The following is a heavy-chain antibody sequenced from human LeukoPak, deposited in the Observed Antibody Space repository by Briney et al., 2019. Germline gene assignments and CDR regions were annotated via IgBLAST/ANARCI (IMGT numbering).Heavy chain of an antibody. Sequence: EASVKVSCKASGYTFTGYYMHWVRQASGQGLEWMGWINPNSGGTNYAQKFQGRVTMTRDTSISTAYMELSRLRSDDTAVYYCASISAYGVVPAAIETPFDYWGQGTLVTVSS. CDR1: GYTFTGYY. CDR3: ASISAYGVVPAAIETPFDY. V-gene: IGHV1-2*02. CDR2: INPNSGGT. J-gene: IGHJ4*02. D-gene: IGHD2-2*01.